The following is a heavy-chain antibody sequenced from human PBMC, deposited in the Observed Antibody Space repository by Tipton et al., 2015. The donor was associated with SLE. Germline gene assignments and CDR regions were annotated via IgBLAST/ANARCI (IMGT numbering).Heavy chain of an antibody. V-gene: IGHV4-34*01. J-gene: IGHJ3*02. CDR1: GGSFSGYY. CDR2: INHSGST. D-gene: IGHD3-3*01. Sequence: TLSLTCAVYGGSFSGYYWSWIRQPPGKGLEWIGEINHSGSTNYNPSLKSRVTISVDTSKNQFSRKLSSVTAADTAVYYCARRGGGVRYYDFWSGRDGDFDIWGQGTMVTVSS. CDR3: ARRGGGVRYYDFWSGRDGDFDI.